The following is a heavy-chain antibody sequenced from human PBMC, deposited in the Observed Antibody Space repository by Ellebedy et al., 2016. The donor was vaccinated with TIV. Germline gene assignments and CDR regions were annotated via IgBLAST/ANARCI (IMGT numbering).Heavy chain of an antibody. J-gene: IGHJ4*02. Sequence: MPSETLSLTCAVYGGSFSGYYWSWIRQPPGKGLEWIGEINHSGSTNYNPSLKSRVTISVDTSKNQFSLKLSSVTAADTAVYYCARQRFFENHRPPPHYWGQGTLVTVSS. CDR1: GGSFSGYY. D-gene: IGHD3-3*01. CDR3: ARQRFFENHRPPPHY. V-gene: IGHV4-34*01. CDR2: INHSGST.